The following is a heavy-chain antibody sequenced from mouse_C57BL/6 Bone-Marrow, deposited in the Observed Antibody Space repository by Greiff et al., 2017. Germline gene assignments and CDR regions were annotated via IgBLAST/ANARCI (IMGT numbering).Heavy chain of an antibody. CDR1: GYTFTSYW. V-gene: IGHV1-53*01. Sequence: QVQLQQPGTELVKPGASVKLSCKASGYTFTSYWMHWVKQRPGQGLEWIGNINPTNGGTSYNEKFQSKAPLTVDKSSRTAYLQLRSRTSEDAAVSYCARTGVRGAGFSYWGQGTLITVSA. CDR3: ARTGVRGAGFSY. CDR2: INPTNGGT. J-gene: IGHJ3*01. D-gene: IGHD4-1*01.